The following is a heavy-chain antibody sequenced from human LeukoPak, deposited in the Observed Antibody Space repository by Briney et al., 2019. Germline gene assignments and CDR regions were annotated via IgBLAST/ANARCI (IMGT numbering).Heavy chain of an antibody. Sequence: AETLSLTCTVSGGSISSYQWSWIRQPPGKGLEWIGNIYYSGSANYNPSLESRVIISVDTSKNQFSLKLSPVTAADTAVYYCARVGVDYSGNIIKYFFDYWGQGTLVAVSS. D-gene: IGHD4-23*01. CDR2: IYYSGSA. J-gene: IGHJ4*02. CDR3: ARVGVDYSGNIIKYFFDY. CDR1: GGSISSYQ. V-gene: IGHV4-59*01.